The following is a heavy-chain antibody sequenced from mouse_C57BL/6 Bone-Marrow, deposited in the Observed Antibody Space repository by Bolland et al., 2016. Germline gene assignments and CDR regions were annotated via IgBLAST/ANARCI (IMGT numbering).Heavy chain of an antibody. CDR3: AKGQAGAMDY. V-gene: IGHV1-82*01. Sequence: PGDGDTNYNGKFKGKATLTADKSSSTAYMQLSSLTSEDSAVYFCAKGQAGAMDYWGQGTS. D-gene: IGHD3-2*02. CDR2: PGDGDT. J-gene: IGHJ4*01.